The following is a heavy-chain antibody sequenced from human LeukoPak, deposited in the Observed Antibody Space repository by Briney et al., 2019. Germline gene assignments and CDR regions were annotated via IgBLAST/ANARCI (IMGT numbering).Heavy chain of an antibody. CDR2: INPNSGGA. CDR1: GYTFTGYY. V-gene: IGHV1-2*06. D-gene: IGHD3-22*01. Sequence: ASVKVSCKASGYTFTGYYMHWVRQAPGQGLEWMGRINPNSGGANYAQKFQGRVTMTRDTSISTAYMELSRLRSDDTAVYYCARTGDYYDSSGYGVWGQGTLVTVSP. J-gene: IGHJ4*02. CDR3: ARTGDYYDSSGYGV.